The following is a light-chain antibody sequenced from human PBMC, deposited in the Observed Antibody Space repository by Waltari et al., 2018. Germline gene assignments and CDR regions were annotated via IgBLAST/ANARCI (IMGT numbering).Light chain of an antibody. CDR1: ETIGRY. V-gene: IGKV1-39*01. Sequence: IQLNQSPSSLPASVGDRVSITCRASETIGRYLNWYQQKPGKAPNLLIYAASNLQGGVPSRFSGSGSETEFTLTINSLQPDDFATYYCQHSYSNPGTFGQGTKVEIK. J-gene: IGKJ1*01. CDR2: AAS. CDR3: QHSYSNPGT.